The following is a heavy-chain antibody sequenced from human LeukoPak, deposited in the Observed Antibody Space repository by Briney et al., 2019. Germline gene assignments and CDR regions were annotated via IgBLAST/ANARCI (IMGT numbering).Heavy chain of an antibody. D-gene: IGHD3-3*01. V-gene: IGHV3-30*04. CDR2: ISYDGSNK. CDR1: GFTFSSYA. CDR3: ARDQAGRFLEDYYMDV. J-gene: IGHJ6*03. Sequence: GGSLRLSCAASGFTFSSYAMHWVRQAPGKGLEWVAVISYDGSNKYYADSVKGRFTISRDNSKNTLYLQMNSLRAEDTAVYYCARDQAGRFLEDYYMDVWGKGTTVTASS.